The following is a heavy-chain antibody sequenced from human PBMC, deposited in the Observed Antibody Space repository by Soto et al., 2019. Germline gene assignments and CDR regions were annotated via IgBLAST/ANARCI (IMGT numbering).Heavy chain of an antibody. V-gene: IGHV3-23*01. CDR3: AKDYPSPNIAAAGTYYYYYYMDV. Sequence: GGSLRLSCAASGFTFSSYAMSWVRQAPGKGLEWVSAISGSGGSTYYADSVKGRFTISRDNSKNTLYLQMNSLRAEDTAVYYCAKDYPSPNIAAAGTYYYYYYMDVWGKGTTVTVSS. CDR2: ISGSGGST. J-gene: IGHJ6*03. CDR1: GFTFSSYA. D-gene: IGHD6-13*01.